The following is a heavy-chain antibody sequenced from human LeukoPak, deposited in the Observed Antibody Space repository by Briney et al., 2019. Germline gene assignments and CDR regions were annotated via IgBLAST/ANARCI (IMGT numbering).Heavy chain of an antibody. Sequence: PGGSLRLSCAASGFTFSSYSMNWVRQAPGKGLEWVSSISSSSSYIYYADSVKGRFTISGDNAKNSLYLQMNSLRAEDTAVYYCARDQDDVVVPAAMYYFDYWGQGTLVTVSS. V-gene: IGHV3-21*01. J-gene: IGHJ4*02. D-gene: IGHD2-2*01. CDR3: ARDQDDVVVPAAMYYFDY. CDR2: ISSSSSYI. CDR1: GFTFSSYS.